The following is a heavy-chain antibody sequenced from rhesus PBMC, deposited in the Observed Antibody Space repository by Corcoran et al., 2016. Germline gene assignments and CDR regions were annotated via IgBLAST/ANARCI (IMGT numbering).Heavy chain of an antibody. J-gene: IGHJ6*01. CDR3: RQDDSGYYGLDS. CDR2: IYVNSGSN. Sequence: QVQLQESGPGLVTPSETLSLTCAVSGGSISGGYDWYWIRQPPGKELEWIGYIYVNSGSNNYNQSLKNRVTISKDASKNQFSLKLSSVTAADTAVYYCRQDDSGYYGLDSWGQGVVVTVSS. V-gene: IGHV4-76*01. CDR1: GGSISGGYD. D-gene: IGHD3-28*01.